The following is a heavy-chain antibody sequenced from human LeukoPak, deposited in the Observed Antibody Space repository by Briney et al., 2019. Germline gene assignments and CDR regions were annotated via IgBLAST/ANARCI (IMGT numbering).Heavy chain of an antibody. D-gene: IGHD3-22*01. V-gene: IGHV4-39*07. CDR3: ARYYDSSGYVSLNWFDP. CDR2: IYYSGST. J-gene: IGHJ5*02. CDR1: GGSISSSSYY. Sequence: SETLSLTCTVSGGSISSSSYYWGWIRQPPGKGLEWIRSIYYSGSTYYNPSLKSRVTISVDTSKNQFSLKLSSVTAADTAVYYCARYYDSSGYVSLNWFDPWGQGTLVTVSS.